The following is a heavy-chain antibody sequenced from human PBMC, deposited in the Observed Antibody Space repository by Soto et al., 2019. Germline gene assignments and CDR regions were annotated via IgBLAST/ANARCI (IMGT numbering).Heavy chain of an antibody. J-gene: IGHJ4*02. CDR1: GGSISSSSYY. V-gene: IGHV4-39*01. D-gene: IGHD5-12*01. CDR2: IYYSGST. CDR3: ARFSVESVATIWYFDY. Sequence: SETLSLTCTVSGGSISSSSYYWGWIRQPPGKGLEWIGSIYYSGSTYYNPSLKSRVTISVDTSKNQFSLKLSSVTAADTAVYYCARFSVESVATIWYFDYWGQGTLVTVSS.